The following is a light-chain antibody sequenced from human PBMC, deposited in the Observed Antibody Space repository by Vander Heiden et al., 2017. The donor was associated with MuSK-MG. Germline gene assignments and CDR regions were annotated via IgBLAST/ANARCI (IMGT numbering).Light chain of an antibody. CDR2: DVS. Sequence: QSALTPPASASGSPGGSITFSCTGTSSDVGGYNYVSWYQQHPGKAPKLMIYDVSSRPSGVSNRFSGSKSGNTASLTISGLQAEDEADYYCSSYTSSSIVVFGGGTKLTVL. J-gene: IGLJ2*01. CDR1: SSDVGGYNY. V-gene: IGLV2-14*03. CDR3: SSYTSSSIVV.